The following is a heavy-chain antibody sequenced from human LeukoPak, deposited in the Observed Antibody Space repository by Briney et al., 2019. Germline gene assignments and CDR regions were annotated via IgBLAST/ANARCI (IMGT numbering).Heavy chain of an antibody. CDR3: TTVSYTIFGVVITDY. CDR2: LKSRRDGGTT. CDR1: GFIFSGAW. J-gene: IGHJ4*02. Sequence: GGSLRLSCEGSGFIFSGAWMSWVRQVPGRGLEWVARLKSRRDGGTTDYAAPVNGRFTISRDESKNTLFLQMNSLKTEDTAVYYCTTVSYTIFGVVITDYWGQGTLVTVSS. D-gene: IGHD3-3*01. V-gene: IGHV3-15*01.